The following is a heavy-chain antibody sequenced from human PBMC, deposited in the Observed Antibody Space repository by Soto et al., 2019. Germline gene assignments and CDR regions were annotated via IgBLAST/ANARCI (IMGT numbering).Heavy chain of an antibody. CDR3: ARGTLGQNILTGYYIHDAFDI. D-gene: IGHD3-9*01. V-gene: IGHV1-24*01. Sequence: ASVKVSCKVSGYTLTELSMHWVRQAPGKGLEWMGGFDPEDGETIYAQKFQGRVTMTEDTSTDTAYMELSSLRSEDTAVYYCARGTLGQNILTGYYIHDAFDIWGQGTMVTVSS. CDR2: FDPEDGET. J-gene: IGHJ3*02. CDR1: GYTLTELS.